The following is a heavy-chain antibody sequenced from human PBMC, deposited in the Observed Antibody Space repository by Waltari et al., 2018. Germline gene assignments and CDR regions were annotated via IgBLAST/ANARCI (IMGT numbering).Heavy chain of an antibody. V-gene: IGHV4-39*07. CDR3: ARQPPTTVPTPRSPFDT. D-gene: IGHD4-17*01. Sequence: QPQLQESGPGLEKPSETLSLTCTVSGGSITTRSYHWAWIRQTPGKGLEWIGSIHISGSTYYNPSLMSRVTSSVDTSNNQFSLKLTSVTAADTAVYYCARQPPTTVPTPRSPFDTWGQGTMVSVSS. J-gene: IGHJ3*02. CDR1: GGSITTRSYH. CDR2: IHISGST.